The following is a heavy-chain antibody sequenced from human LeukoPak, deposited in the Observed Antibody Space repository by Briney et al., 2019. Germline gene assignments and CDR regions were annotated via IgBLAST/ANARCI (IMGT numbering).Heavy chain of an antibody. V-gene: IGHV3-21*01. D-gene: IGHD2-2*02. Sequence: PGGSLRLSCAASGFTFSSYSMNWVRQAPGKGLEWVSSISSSSSYIYYADSVKGRFTISRDNAKNSLYLQMNSLRAEDTAVYYCARGIVVVPAAIRELDAFDIWGQGTMVTVSS. CDR2: ISSSSSYI. CDR3: ARGIVVVPAAIRELDAFDI. CDR1: GFTFSSYS. J-gene: IGHJ3*02.